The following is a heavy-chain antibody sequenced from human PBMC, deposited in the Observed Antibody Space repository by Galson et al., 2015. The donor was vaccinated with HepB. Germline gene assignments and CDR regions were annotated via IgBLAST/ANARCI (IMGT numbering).Heavy chain of an antibody. J-gene: IGHJ4*02. Sequence: TLSLTCAVSGGSISSGGYSWSWIRQPPGKGLEWIGYIYYSGSTYYNPSLKSRVTISVDTSKNQFSLKLSSVTAADTAVYYCARVGGYSGYEEHFDYWGQGTLVTVSS. D-gene: IGHD5-12*01. CDR1: GGSISSGGYS. CDR2: IYYSGST. CDR3: ARVGGYSGYEEHFDY. V-gene: IGHV4-30-4*07.